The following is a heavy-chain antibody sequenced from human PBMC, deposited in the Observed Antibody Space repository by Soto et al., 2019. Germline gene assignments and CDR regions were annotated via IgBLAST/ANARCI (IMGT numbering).Heavy chain of an antibody. CDR3: ARAGTFGVYSYMKV. CDR1: GGSITNFY. D-gene: IGHD3-10*01. J-gene: IGHJ6*03. CDR2: IFYSGST. V-gene: IGHV4-59*01. Sequence: SETLSLTCTVSGGSITNFYWSWIRQPPGKGLEWIGYIFYSGSTNYNPSLKSRVTISVDTSKNQFSLKLSSVTAADTAVDYCARAGTFGVYSYMKVWGKGTRVTVSS.